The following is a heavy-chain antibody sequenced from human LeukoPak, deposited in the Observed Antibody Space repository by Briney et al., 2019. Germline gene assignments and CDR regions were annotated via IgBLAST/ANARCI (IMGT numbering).Heavy chain of an antibody. J-gene: IGHJ4*02. CDR1: GGSISSSSYY. CDR3: ARRGVGYSSSSGDDY. V-gene: IGHV4-39*01. CDR2: IYYSGST. Sequence: SETLSLTCTVSGGSISSSSYYWGWIRQPPGKGLEWIGSIYYSGSTYYNPSLKSRVTISVYTSKNQFSLKLSSVTAADTAVYYCARRGVGYSSSSGDDYWGQGTLVTVSS. D-gene: IGHD6-6*01.